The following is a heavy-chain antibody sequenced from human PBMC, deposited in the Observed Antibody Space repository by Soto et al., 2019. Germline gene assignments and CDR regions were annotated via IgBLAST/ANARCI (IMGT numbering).Heavy chain of an antibody. CDR2: IIPIFGTA. D-gene: IGHD3-22*01. J-gene: IGHJ4*02. V-gene: IGHV1-69*13. CDR3: ARGLIGSDYYDSSGYSY. Sequence: SVKVSCKASGGTFSSYAISWVRQAPGQGLEWMGGIIPIFGTANYAQKFQGRVTITADESTSTAYMGLSSLRSEDTAVYYCARGLIGSDYYDSSGYSYWGQGTLVTVLL. CDR1: GGTFSSYA.